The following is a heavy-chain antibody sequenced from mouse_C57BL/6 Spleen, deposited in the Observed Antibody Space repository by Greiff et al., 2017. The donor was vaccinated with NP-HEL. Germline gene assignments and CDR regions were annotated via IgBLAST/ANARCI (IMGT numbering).Heavy chain of an antibody. J-gene: IGHJ4*01. CDR2: IYPGDGDT. CDR1: GYAFSSYW. CDR3: ARGPLITTVVPYAMDY. Sequence: QVQLQQSGAELVKPGASVKISCKASGYAFSSYWMNWVKQRPGKGLEWIGQIYPGDGDTNYNGKFKGKATLTADKSSSTAYMQLSSLTSEDSAVYFCARGPLITTVVPYAMDYWGQGTSVTVSS. V-gene: IGHV1-80*01. D-gene: IGHD1-1*01.